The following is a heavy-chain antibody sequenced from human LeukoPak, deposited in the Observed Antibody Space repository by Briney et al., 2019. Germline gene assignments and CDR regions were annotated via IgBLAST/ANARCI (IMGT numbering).Heavy chain of an antibody. CDR2: INHSGST. J-gene: IGHJ4*02. V-gene: IGHV4-34*01. Sequence: PSETLSLTCAVYGGSFSGYYWSWIRQPPGKGLEWIGEINHSGSTNYNPSLKSRVTISVDTSKNQFSLKLSSVTAADTAVYYCARGRLSSRYCSSTSCSRGNYYFDYWGQGTLVTVSS. CDR3: ARGRLSSRYCSSTSCSRGNYYFDY. D-gene: IGHD2-2*01. CDR1: GGSFSGYY.